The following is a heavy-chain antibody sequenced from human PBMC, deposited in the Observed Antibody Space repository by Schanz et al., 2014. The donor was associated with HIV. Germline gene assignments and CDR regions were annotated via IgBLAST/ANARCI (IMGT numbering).Heavy chain of an antibody. Sequence: QVQLQQWGAGLLKPSETLSLTCAVYGGSFSGYYWSWIRQPPGKGLEWIGEIKHSGGPNYNPSLKGRVTMSVDASKNQFSLKLSSVTAADTAVYYCARVGRAAAGFIYYYGMDVWGQGTTVTVSS. V-gene: IGHV4-34*01. J-gene: IGHJ6*02. D-gene: IGHD6-13*01. CDR1: GGSFSGYY. CDR3: ARVGRAAAGFIYYYGMDV. CDR2: IKHSGGP.